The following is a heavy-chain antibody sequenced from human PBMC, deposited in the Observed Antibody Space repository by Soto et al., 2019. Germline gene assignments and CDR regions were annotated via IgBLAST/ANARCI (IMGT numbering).Heavy chain of an antibody. V-gene: IGHV1-8*01. CDR3: ARGNYGYYGMDV. CDR2: MNPNSGNT. CDR1: GYTFTSYD. D-gene: IGHD3-10*01. Sequence: VXVSCKASGYTFTSYDINWVRQATGQGLEWMGWMNPNSGNTGYAQKFQGRVTMTRNTSISAAYMELSSLRSEDTAVYYCARGNYGYYGMDVWGQGTTVTASS. J-gene: IGHJ6*02.